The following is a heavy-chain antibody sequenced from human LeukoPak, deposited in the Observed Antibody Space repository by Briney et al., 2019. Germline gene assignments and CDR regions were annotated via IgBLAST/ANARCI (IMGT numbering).Heavy chain of an antibody. D-gene: IGHD5-24*01. Sequence: XKXLXYVSAISSNGGSTYYANSVKGRFTISRDNSKNTLYLQMGSLRAEDMAVYYCAREDGYVNFDYWGQGTLVTVSS. V-gene: IGHV3-64*01. CDR2: ISSNGGST. CDR3: AREDGYVNFDY. J-gene: IGHJ4*02.